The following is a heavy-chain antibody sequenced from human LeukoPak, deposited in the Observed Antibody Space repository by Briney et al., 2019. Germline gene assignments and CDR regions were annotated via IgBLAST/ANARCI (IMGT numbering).Heavy chain of an antibody. CDR1: GGSISSSSYY. D-gene: IGHD2-8*02. J-gene: IGHJ5*02. Sequence: SETLSLTCTVSGGSISSSSYYWGWIRQPPGKGLEWIGYIYHSGSTYYNPSLKSRVTISVDRSKNQFSLKLSSVTAADTAVYYCARVGSVPFDPWGQGTLVTVSS. V-gene: IGHV4-30-2*01. CDR3: ARVGSVPFDP. CDR2: IYHSGST.